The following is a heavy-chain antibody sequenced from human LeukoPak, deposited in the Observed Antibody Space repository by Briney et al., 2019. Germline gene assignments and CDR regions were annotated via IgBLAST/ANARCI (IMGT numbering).Heavy chain of an antibody. CDR3: ARGLRRGVVAAKFCFDY. Sequence: SETLSLTCAVYGGSFSGYYWSWIRQPPGKGLEWIGEINHSGSTNYNPSLKSRVTISVDTSKNQFSLKLSSVTAADTAVYYRARGLRRGVVAAKFCFDYWGQGTLVTVSS. CDR2: INHSGST. J-gene: IGHJ4*02. CDR1: GGSFSGYY. D-gene: IGHD2-15*01. V-gene: IGHV4-34*01.